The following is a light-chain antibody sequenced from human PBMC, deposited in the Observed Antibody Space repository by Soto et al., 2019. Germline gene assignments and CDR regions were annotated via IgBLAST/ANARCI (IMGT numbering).Light chain of an antibody. Sequence: QSALTQPASASGSPGQSITISCTGTSSDVGGYSYVSWYQQHPGKAPKLMIYDVSNRPSGVSNRFSGSKSGNTASLTISGLQAEDEADYYCSSYISSSTPYVFGTGTKLTVL. CDR3: SSYISSSTPYV. V-gene: IGLV2-14*03. CDR1: SSDVGGYSY. J-gene: IGLJ1*01. CDR2: DVS.